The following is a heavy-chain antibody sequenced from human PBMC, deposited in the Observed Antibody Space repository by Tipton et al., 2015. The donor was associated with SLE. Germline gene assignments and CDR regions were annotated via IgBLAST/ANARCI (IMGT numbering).Heavy chain of an antibody. J-gene: IGHJ4*02. Sequence: SLRLSCAASGFTFSSYSMNWVRQAPGKGLEWVSYISSRSSTIYYADSVKGRFTISRDNSKNTLYLQMNSLRAEDTAVYYCAKARYFDWFFDYWGQGTLVTVSS. CDR3: AKARYFDWFFDY. CDR1: GFTFSSYS. CDR2: ISSRSSTI. D-gene: IGHD3-9*01. V-gene: IGHV3-48*01.